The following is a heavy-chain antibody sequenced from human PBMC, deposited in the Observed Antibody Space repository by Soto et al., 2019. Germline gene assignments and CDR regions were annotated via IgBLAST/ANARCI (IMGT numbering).Heavy chain of an antibody. Sequence: ASVKVSCKASGYTFTGYYMHWVRQAPGQGLEWMGWINPNSGGTNYAQKFQGWVTMTRDTSIITAYMELSRLRDDDTSFYYCARDVCSSGGYDYWGQGTLVTVSS. D-gene: IGHD6-19*01. J-gene: IGHJ4*02. CDR1: GYTFTGYY. CDR3: ARDVCSSGGYDY. V-gene: IGHV1-2*04. CDR2: INPNSGGT.